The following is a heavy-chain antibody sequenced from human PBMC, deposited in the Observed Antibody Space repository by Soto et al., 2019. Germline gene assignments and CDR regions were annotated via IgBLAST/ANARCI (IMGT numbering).Heavy chain of an antibody. CDR3: AHRHSGYDGPYYYYAMDD. D-gene: IGHD5-12*01. J-gene: IGHJ6*02. V-gene: IGHV2-5*01. CDR2: IYWNDAK. CDR1: GFSLSTSGVG. Sequence: QITLKESGPTLVKPTQTLTLTCTFSGFSLSTSGVGVDWIRQPPGKALEWLALIYWNDAKRYSPSLKSRLTNTKDTTQHQVVRTMTNMDPVDTGTYYCAHRHSGYDGPYYYYAMDDWGHGTTVTVS.